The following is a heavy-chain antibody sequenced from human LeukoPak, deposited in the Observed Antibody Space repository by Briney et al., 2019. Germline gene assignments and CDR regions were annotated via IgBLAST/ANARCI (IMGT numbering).Heavy chain of an antibody. CDR2: IYPGESDN. CDR3: ARHRYGGSSFDP. CDR1: GYRFTSYW. V-gene: IGHV5-51*01. D-gene: IGHD6-6*01. Sequence: GESLKISCKGSGYRFTSYWIGWGRQMPGKGLEWLGSIYPGESDNRYSTPFQAQVTISADKSISTAYLQWSSLKASDTAMYYCARHRYGGSSFDPWGQGTLVTVSS. J-gene: IGHJ5*02.